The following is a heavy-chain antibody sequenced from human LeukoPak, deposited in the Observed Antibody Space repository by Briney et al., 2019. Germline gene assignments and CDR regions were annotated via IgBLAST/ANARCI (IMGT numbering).Heavy chain of an antibody. D-gene: IGHD6-19*01. Sequence: ASVKVSCTASGYTFNNHYMYWVRQAPGQGLEWMGVINPSGGSTSYAQKFQGRVTMTRDTSTKTVYMEVNSLRSEDTAVYYCARQGTYSSAIGMGYWGQGTLVTVSS. CDR2: INPSGGST. J-gene: IGHJ4*02. CDR1: GYTFNNHY. CDR3: ARQGTYSSAIGMGY. V-gene: IGHV1-46*02.